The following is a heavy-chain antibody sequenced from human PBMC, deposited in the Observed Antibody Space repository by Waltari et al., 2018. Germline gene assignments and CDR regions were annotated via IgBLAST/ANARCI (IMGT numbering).Heavy chain of an antibody. Sequence: QVQLQESGPGLVKPSQTLSLTCTVSGGSISSGSYYWSWIRQPAGKGPEWIGRIYTSGSTNYNPSLKSRVTISVDTSKNQFSLKLSSVTAADTAVYYCASEKYYYDSSGYPFDYWGQGTLVTVSS. D-gene: IGHD3-22*01. J-gene: IGHJ4*02. CDR3: ASEKYYYDSSGYPFDY. CDR2: IYTSGST. CDR1: GGSISSGSYY. V-gene: IGHV4-61*02.